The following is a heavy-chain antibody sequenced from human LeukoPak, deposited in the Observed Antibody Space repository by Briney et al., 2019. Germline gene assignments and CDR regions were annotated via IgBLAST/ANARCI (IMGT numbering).Heavy chain of an antibody. CDR3: ARIAGGLYFYYYYMDV. Sequence: SETLSPTCTVSGGSISSSYYWGWIRQPPGKGLEWIGNKYYRGSTYYNPSLKSRVTISVDTSKNQFSLNLTSVTAADTAVYYCARIAGGLYFYYYYMDVWGKGTTVTVSS. J-gene: IGHJ6*03. V-gene: IGHV4-39*07. CDR1: GGSISSSYY. CDR2: KYYRGST. D-gene: IGHD3-16*01.